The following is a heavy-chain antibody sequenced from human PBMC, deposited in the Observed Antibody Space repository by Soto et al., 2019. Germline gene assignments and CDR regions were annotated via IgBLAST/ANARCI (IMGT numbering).Heavy chain of an antibody. J-gene: IGHJ4*02. Sequence: SETLALTCTVSGGSISSYYWSWIRQPPGKGLEWIGYIYYSGSTNYNPSLKSRVTISVDTSKNQFSLKLRSVTAADTAVYYCARTVHSGVYIDYWGQGTLVTV. V-gene: IGHV4-59*12. CDR1: GGSISSYY. CDR2: IYYSGST. CDR3: ARTVHSGVYIDY. D-gene: IGHD4-17*01.